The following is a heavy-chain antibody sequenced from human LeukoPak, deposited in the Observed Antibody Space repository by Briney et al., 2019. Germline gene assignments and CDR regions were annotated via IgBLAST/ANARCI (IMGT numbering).Heavy chain of an antibody. D-gene: IGHD2-2*01. CDR1: GGTFSSYA. J-gene: IGHJ6*03. CDR3: ARDRLRLAEDIVVVPALGDYMDV. CDR2: IIPIFGTA. V-gene: IGHV1-69*13. Sequence: SVKVSCKASGGTFSSYAISWVRQAPGQGLEWMGGIIPIFGTANYAQKFQGRVTITADESTSTAYMELSSLRSEDTAVYYCARDRLRLAEDIVVVPALGDYMDVWGKGTTVTASS.